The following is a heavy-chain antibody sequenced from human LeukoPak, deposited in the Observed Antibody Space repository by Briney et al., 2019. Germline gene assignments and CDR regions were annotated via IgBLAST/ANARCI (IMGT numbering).Heavy chain of an antibody. J-gene: IGHJ4*02. V-gene: IGHV1-2*02. D-gene: IGHD3-16*01. CDR1: GYTFTGYY. Sequence: ASVKVSCKASGYTFTGYYMHWVRQAPGQTLEWMGWINPNSGGTNYAQKFQGRVTMTRDTSISTAYMELSGLRSDDTSVYYCARESARRRGGGIDYWGQGTLVTVSS. CDR3: ARESARRRGGGIDY. CDR2: INPNSGGT.